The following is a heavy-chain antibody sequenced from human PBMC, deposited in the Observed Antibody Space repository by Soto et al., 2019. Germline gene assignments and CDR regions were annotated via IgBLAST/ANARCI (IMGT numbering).Heavy chain of an antibody. J-gene: IGHJ6*02. D-gene: IGHD2-21*02. V-gene: IGHV4-59*01. Sequence: SETLSLTGTVSGGSISGYYWSWIRQPPGKGLEWIGYMYSTGSTVYNPSFKSRVTISVDTSKNQFSLKLNSVTAADTAVYYCARDLWGYCGTDCYPLDVWGQGTTVTVS. CDR2: MYSTGST. CDR1: GGSISGYY. CDR3: ARDLWGYCGTDCYPLDV.